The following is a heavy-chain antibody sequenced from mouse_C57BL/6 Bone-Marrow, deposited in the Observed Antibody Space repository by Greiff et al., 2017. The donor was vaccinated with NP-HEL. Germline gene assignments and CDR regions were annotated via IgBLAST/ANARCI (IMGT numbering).Heavy chain of an antibody. CDR3: ARSGNFDY. CDR2: IYPGGGYT. V-gene: IGHV1-63*01. J-gene: IGHJ2*01. Sequence: VMLQQSGAELVRPGTSVKMSCKASGYTFTNYWIGWAKQRPGHGLEWIGDIYPGGGYTNYNEKFKGKATLTADKSSSTAYMQFSSLTSEDSAIYYCARSGNFDYWGQGTTLTVSS. D-gene: IGHD1-3*01. CDR1: GYTFTNYW.